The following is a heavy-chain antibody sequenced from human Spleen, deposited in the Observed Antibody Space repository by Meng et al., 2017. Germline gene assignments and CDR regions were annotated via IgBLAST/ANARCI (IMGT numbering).Heavy chain of an antibody. V-gene: IGHV1-18*01. J-gene: IGHJ6*02. Sequence: ASVKVSCKASGYTFTSSGISWVRQAPGQGPEWMGWISAYNGNTNYAEKFQGRVTMTTDTTTSTAYMELRSLRSDDTAVYYCARGKQWNHAMEFWGLGTTVTVSS. CDR3: ARGKQWNHAMEF. D-gene: IGHD6-19*01. CDR1: GYTFTSSG. CDR2: ISAYNGNT.